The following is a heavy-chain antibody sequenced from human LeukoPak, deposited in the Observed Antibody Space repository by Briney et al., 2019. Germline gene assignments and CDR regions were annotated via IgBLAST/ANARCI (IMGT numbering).Heavy chain of an antibody. D-gene: IGHD6-13*01. J-gene: IGHJ3*02. CDR1: GFTFSGYS. Sequence: PGGSLRLSCAASGFTFSGYSMNWVRQAPGKGLEWVSSISSSSSYIYYADSVKGRFTISRDNAKNSLYLQMNSLRAEDTAVYYCAREPFTGIVADAFDIWGQGTMVTVSS. V-gene: IGHV3-21*01. CDR2: ISSSSSYI. CDR3: AREPFTGIVADAFDI.